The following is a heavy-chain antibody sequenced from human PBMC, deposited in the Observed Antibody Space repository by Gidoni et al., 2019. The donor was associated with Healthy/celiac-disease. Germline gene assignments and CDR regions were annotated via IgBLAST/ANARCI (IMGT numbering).Heavy chain of an antibody. J-gene: IGHJ4*02. CDR3: ARALHYDFWSGSNGAYFDY. CDR1: GGSFSGYY. CDR2: INHSGST. Sequence: QVQLQQWGAGLLKPSETLSLTCAVYGGSFSGYYWSWIRQPPGKGLEWIGEINHSGSTNYNPSLKSRVTISVDTSKNQFSLKLSSVTAADTAVYYCARALHYDFWSGSNGAYFDYWGQGTLVTVSS. D-gene: IGHD3-3*01. V-gene: IGHV4-34*01.